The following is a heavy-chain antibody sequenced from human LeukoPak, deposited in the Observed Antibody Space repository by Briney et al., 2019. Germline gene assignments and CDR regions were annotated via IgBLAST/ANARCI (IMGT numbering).Heavy chain of an antibody. V-gene: IGHV1-69*04. D-gene: IGHD3-22*01. CDR1: GGTFSSYA. Sequence: EASVKVSCKASGGTFSSYAISWVRQAPGQGLEWMGRIIPILGIANYAQKFQGRVTITADKSTSTAYMELSSLRSEDTAVYYCARAEALSDNSGYYEDYWGQGTLVTVSS. J-gene: IGHJ4*02. CDR2: IIPILGIA. CDR3: ARAEALSDNSGYYEDY.